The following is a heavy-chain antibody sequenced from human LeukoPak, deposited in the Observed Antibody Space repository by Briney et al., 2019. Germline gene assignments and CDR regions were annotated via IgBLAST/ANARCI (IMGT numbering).Heavy chain of an antibody. CDR2: IYHSGST. D-gene: IGHD3-10*01. Sequence: SETLSLTCAVSGGSIGSGGYSWSWIRQPPGKGLEWIGYIYHSGSTYYNPSLKSQVTISVDRSKNQFSLKLSSVTAADTAVYYCARGGSGSYYAQGRSFDYWGQGTLVTVSS. CDR3: ARGGSGSYYAQGRSFDY. J-gene: IGHJ4*02. V-gene: IGHV4-30-2*01. CDR1: GGSIGSGGYS.